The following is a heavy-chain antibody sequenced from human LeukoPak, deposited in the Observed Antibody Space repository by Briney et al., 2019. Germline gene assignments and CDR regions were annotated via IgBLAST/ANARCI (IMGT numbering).Heavy chain of an antibody. CDR1: AYSFSTYW. J-gene: IGHJ4*02. D-gene: IGHD5-18*01. V-gene: IGHV5-51*01. CDR2: IYPGDSDT. Sequence: GESLKISCKGSAYSFSTYWIGWVRPMPGKGLEWMGIIYPGDSDTRYRPSLQGRVTISADKSISTAYLQWSTLKASDTAMYYCVISRGYSSGVDYWGQGTLLTVSS. CDR3: VISRGYSSGVDY.